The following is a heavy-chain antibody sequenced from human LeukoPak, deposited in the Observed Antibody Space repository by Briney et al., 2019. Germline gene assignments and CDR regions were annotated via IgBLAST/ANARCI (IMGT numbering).Heavy chain of an antibody. CDR1: GGSFSGYY. D-gene: IGHD3-16*02. V-gene: IGHV4-34*01. CDR2: INHSGST. Sequence: SETLSLTCAVYGGSFSGYYWSWIRQPPGKGLEWIGEINHSGSTNYNPSLKSRVTISVDTSKNQFSLKLSSVTAADTAGYYCAGAPYYDYVWGSYRYLTAWGQGTLVTVSS. CDR3: AGAPYYDYVWGSYRYLTA. J-gene: IGHJ5*02.